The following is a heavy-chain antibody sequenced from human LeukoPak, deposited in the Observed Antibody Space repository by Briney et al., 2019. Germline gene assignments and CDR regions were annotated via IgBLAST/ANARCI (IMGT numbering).Heavy chain of an antibody. CDR2: IYTSGST. CDR1: GGSISSYY. CDR3: ARDGDYGGSPNYPTHRIAAFDI. J-gene: IGHJ3*02. V-gene: IGHV4-4*07. D-gene: IGHD4-23*01. Sequence: SETLSLTCTVSGGSISSYYWSWIRQPAGKGLEWIGRIYTSGSTNYNPSLKSRVTMSVDTSKNQFSLKLSSVTAADTAVYYCARDGDYGGSPNYPTHRIAAFDIWGQGTMVTVSS.